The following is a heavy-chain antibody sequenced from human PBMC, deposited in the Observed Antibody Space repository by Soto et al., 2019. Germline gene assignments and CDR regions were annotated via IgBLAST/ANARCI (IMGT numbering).Heavy chain of an antibody. CDR3: ARDWDGSGSSRFDY. CDR1: GGSISSGGYY. J-gene: IGHJ4*02. D-gene: IGHD3-10*01. Sequence: QVQLQESGPGLVKPSQTLSLTCTVSGGSISSGGYYWSWIRQHPGKGLEWIGYIYYSGSTYYNPSHKSRVTISVDTSKNQFSLKLSSVTAADTAVYYCARDWDGSGSSRFDYWGQGTLVTVSS. V-gene: IGHV4-31*03. CDR2: IYYSGST.